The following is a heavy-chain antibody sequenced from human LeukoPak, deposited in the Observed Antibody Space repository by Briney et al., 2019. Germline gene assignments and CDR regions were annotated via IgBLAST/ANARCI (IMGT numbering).Heavy chain of an antibody. V-gene: IGHV3-21*01. D-gene: IGHD6-19*01. Sequence: PGGSLRLSCAASGFTFSSYSMNWVRQAPGKGLEWVSSISSSSSYIYYAHSVKGRFTISRDNAKNSLYLQMNSLRAEDTAVYYCARDGLYSSGWYEGDAFDIWGQGTMVTVSS. J-gene: IGHJ3*02. CDR3: ARDGLYSSGWYEGDAFDI. CDR2: ISSSSSYI. CDR1: GFTFSSYS.